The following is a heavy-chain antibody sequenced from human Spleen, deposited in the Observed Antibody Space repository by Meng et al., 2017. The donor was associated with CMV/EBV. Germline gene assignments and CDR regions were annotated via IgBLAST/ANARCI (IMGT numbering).Heavy chain of an antibody. CDR3: AKGACNSGSCLFDH. CDR1: GFTFSDYY. V-gene: IGHV3-11*01. D-gene: IGHD2-15*01. CDR2: ISSSGSTI. Sequence: GESLKISCAASGFTFSDYYMSWIRQAPGKGLEWVSYISSSGSTIYYADSVKGRFTISRDNAKNSLYLQMNSLRADDMALYYCAKGACNSGSCLFDHWGQGTLVTVSS. J-gene: IGHJ4*02.